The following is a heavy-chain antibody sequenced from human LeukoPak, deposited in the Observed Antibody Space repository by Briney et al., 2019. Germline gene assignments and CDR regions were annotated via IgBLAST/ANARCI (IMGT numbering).Heavy chain of an antibody. J-gene: IGHJ4*02. CDR1: GGSISTYY. D-gene: IGHD3-10*01. V-gene: IGHV4-59*01. Sequence: PSETLSLTCTVSGGSISTYYWSWIRQPPGKGLEWIGYVFYTGTTNYNPSLNSRVTISVDTSKNQFSLMVTSVTAADTAVYYCARNYYGLGTGPRYWGQGTLVTVSS. CDR2: VFYTGTT. CDR3: ARNYYGLGTGPRY.